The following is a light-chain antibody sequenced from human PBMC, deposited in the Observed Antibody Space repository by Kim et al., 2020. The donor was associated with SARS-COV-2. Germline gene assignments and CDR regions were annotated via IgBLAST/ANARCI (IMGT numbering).Light chain of an antibody. CDR2: DAF. V-gene: IGKV1-5*01. CDR3: QEYKSNSWT. Sequence: ASVGDRVTITCRASQSISNWLAWYQQKPGKAPNLLIYDAFDLESGVPSRFSGSGSGTEFTLTISSLQPDDFATYYCQEYKSNSWTFGQGTKVDIK. CDR1: QSISNW. J-gene: IGKJ1*01.